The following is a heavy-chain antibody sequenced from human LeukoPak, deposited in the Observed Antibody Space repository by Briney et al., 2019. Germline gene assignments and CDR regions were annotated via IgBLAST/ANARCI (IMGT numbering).Heavy chain of an antibody. Sequence: AQSLSLTCTVAGASISSDYSGSIQQPPGEGCEWIGYINYSGSTNYNPSLKSRVTMSVDTSKNQFSLKLSSVTAADTAMYYCAREGRQDYVYFDHWGQGSLVTVSS. CDR2: INYSGST. J-gene: IGHJ4*02. CDR3: AREGRQDYVYFDH. V-gene: IGHV4-59*01. CDR1: GASISSDY. D-gene: IGHD4-17*01.